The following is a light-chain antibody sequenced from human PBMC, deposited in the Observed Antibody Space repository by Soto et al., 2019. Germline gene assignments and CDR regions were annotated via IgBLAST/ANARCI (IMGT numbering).Light chain of an antibody. J-gene: IGLJ3*02. CDR3: ASFSDTLHGPV. V-gene: IGLV1-44*01. CDR2: SDN. Sequence: QSVLTQPPSVSGTPGQRVVISCSGGYPNIGSNIVNWYQQLPGAAPRLLIYSDNQRASGVPNRFSGSKSGTSASLDIRGLQSEDEADYYCASFSDTLHGPVFGGGTKLTVL. CDR1: YPNIGSNI.